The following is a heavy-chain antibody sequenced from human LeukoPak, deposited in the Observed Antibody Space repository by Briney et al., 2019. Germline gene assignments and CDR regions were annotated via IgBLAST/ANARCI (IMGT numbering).Heavy chain of an antibody. J-gene: IGHJ3*02. Sequence: GGSLRLSCAASGFTFSSSAMNWVRQAPGKGLQYVANIKQDGSSKYYVDSMEGRFTISRDNAKNSLYLQMNSLRAEDTAVYFCARDRRVGGWGGAFDMWGHGTHVTVSS. V-gene: IGHV3-7*01. CDR2: IKQDGSSK. D-gene: IGHD2-21*01. CDR1: GFTFSSSA. CDR3: ARDRRVGGWGGAFDM.